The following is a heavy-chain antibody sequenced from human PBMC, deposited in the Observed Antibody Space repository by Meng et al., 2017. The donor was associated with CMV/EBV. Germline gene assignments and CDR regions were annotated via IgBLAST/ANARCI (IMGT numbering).Heavy chain of an antibody. CDR2: MNPNSGGT. Sequence: GESLKISCKASGYTFTGYYMHWVRQAPGQGLEWMGWMNPNSGGTRYAQNFQGRVTITRDTSITTAHMELRSLRSEDTGESVGIRRDYWGQGTLVTVSS. D-gene: IGHD2-15*01. CDR3: IRRDY. V-gene: IGHV1-2*02. CDR1: GYTFTGYY. J-gene: IGHJ4*02.